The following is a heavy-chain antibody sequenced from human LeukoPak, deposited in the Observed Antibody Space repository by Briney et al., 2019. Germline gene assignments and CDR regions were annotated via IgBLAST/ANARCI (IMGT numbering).Heavy chain of an antibody. CDR3: AREPSRSYGDYMGYYGMDV. D-gene: IGHD4-17*01. J-gene: IGHJ6*02. Sequence: ASVKVSCKASGYRFSSYGISWVRQAPGQGLEWMGRISAYNGNTNYAQKFQGRVTMTTDTSTSTAYMELRSLRSDDTAVYYCAREPSRSYGDYMGYYGMDVWGQGTTVTVSS. CDR1: GYRFSSYG. V-gene: IGHV1-18*01. CDR2: ISAYNGNT.